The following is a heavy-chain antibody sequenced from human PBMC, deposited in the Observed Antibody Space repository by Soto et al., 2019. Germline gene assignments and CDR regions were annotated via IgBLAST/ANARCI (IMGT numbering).Heavy chain of an antibody. V-gene: IGHV4-61*08. Sequence: TSETLSLTCTVSGASISSDDSYWNWIRQPPGKGLEWIGYIHDSGNTDYNPSLKSRVTISVDTSENQFSLKLSSVTAADTAVYYCARDWKGFFDPWGQGTLVTVSS. CDR1: GASISSDDSY. CDR2: IHDSGNT. CDR3: ARDWKGFFDP. D-gene: IGHD1-1*01. J-gene: IGHJ5*02.